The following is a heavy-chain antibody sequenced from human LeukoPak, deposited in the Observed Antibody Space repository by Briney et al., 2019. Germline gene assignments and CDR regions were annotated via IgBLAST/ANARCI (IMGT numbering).Heavy chain of an antibody. J-gene: IGHJ4*02. CDR1: GGSISSGGYS. D-gene: IGHD3-3*01. V-gene: IGHV4-30-2*01. Sequence: SQTLSLTCAVSGGSISSGGYSWSWIRQPPGKDLEWIGYIYHSGSTYYNPSLMSRVAMSVDTSKNQFSLNLRSVTAADTAVYYCARGGVTIFGVVINEEYYFDYWGQGTLVTVSS. CDR2: IYHSGST. CDR3: ARGGVTIFGVVINEEYYFDY.